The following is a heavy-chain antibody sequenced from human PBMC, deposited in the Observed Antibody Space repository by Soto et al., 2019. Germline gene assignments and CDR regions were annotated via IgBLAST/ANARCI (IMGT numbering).Heavy chain of an antibody. D-gene: IGHD6-13*01. J-gene: IGHJ6*02. Sequence: QVQLVQSGAEVKKPGSSVKVSCKASGGTFSSYTISWVRQAPGQGLEWMGRIIPILGIANYAQKFQGRVTITADKXTXPXXMEPSRLRSEDPAVYYCARDGRSSSRNYYYYGMDVWGQGTTVTVSS. CDR2: IIPILGIA. CDR3: ARDGRSSSRNYYYYGMDV. V-gene: IGHV1-69*08. CDR1: GGTFSSYT.